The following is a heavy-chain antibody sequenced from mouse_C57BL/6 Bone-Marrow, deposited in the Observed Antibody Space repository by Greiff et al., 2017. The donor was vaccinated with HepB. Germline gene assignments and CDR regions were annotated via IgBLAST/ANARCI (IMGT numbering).Heavy chain of an antibody. D-gene: IGHD2-4*01. J-gene: IGHJ3*01. CDR1: GYSFTDYN. CDR2: INPNYGTT. V-gene: IGHV1-39*01. Sequence: VHVKQSGPELVKPGASVKISCKASGYSFTDYNMNWVKQSNGKSLEWIGVINPNYGTTSYNQKFKGKATLTVDQSSSTAYMQLNSLTSEDSAVYYCARIDYDGEVCPGFAYWGQGTLVTVSA. CDR3: ARIDYDGEVCPGFAY.